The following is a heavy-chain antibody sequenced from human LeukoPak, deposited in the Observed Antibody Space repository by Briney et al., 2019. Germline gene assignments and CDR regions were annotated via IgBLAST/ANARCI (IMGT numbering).Heavy chain of an antibody. Sequence: SVKVSCKASGGTFSSYAISWGRQAPGQGLEWMGGIIPIFGTANYAQKFQGRVTITADESTSTAYMELSSLRSEDTAVYYCARVGYDSSAFDIWGQGTMVTVSS. CDR1: GGTFSSYA. J-gene: IGHJ3*02. CDR3: ARVGYDSSAFDI. CDR2: IIPIFGTA. D-gene: IGHD3-22*01. V-gene: IGHV1-69*01.